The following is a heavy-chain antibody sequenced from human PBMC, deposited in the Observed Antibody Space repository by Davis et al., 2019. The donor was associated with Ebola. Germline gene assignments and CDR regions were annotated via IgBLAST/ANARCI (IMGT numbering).Heavy chain of an antibody. Sequence: GESLKISCKDSGNSFSSHWIGWVRQMPGKGLEWMGIIYTGDSDTRSSPSFRGQVTISADKSMKTAFLQWSSLKASDSGMYYCASLRRTITGMDDGFDIWGEGTMVTVSS. V-gene: IGHV5-51*01. CDR2: IYTGDSDT. D-gene: IGHD2-8*02. CDR1: GNSFSSHW. CDR3: ASLRRTITGMDDGFDI. J-gene: IGHJ3*02.